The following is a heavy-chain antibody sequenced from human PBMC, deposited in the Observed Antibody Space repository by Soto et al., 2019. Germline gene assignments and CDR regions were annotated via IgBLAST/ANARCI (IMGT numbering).Heavy chain of an antibody. J-gene: IGHJ4*02. Sequence: GGSLRLSCAASGFTFSTYSINWVRQAPGKGLEWISYISDNSSVIYYADAVKGRFTISRDNAKNPLYRQMNSLRDEDTAVYYCARDRDAYCSKGICSGPYFDYWGQGTLVAVSS. CDR2: ISDNSSVI. CDR1: GFTFSTYS. D-gene: IGHD2-8*01. CDR3: ARDRDAYCSKGICSGPYFDY. V-gene: IGHV3-48*02.